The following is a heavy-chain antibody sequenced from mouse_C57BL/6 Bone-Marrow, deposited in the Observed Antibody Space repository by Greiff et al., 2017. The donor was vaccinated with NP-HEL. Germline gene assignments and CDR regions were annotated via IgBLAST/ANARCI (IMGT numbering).Heavy chain of an antibody. CDR3: ARLRVYYDYDVNFDY. CDR2: INPNNGGT. CDR1: GYTFTDYN. D-gene: IGHD2-4*01. Sequence: EVMLVESGPELVKPGASVKIPCKASGYTFTDYNMDWVKQSHGKSLEWIGDINPNNGGTIYNQKFKGKATLTVDKSSSTAYMELRSLTSEDTAVYYCARLRVYYDYDVNFDYWGQGTTLTVSS. J-gene: IGHJ2*01. V-gene: IGHV1-18*01.